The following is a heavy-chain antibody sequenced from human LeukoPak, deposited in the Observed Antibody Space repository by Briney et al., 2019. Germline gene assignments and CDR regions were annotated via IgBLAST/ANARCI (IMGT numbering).Heavy chain of an antibody. Sequence: PGGSLRLSCEASTLTFSSYWMHWVSQAPGKGLVWVSRINSDESTTNYADSVKGRFTISRDNAKNTLYLQMDSLRAEDTAVYYFVRESGAAADYWGQGTLVTVSS. D-gene: IGHD6-13*01. V-gene: IGHV3-74*01. CDR3: VRESGAAADY. CDR2: INSDESTT. J-gene: IGHJ4*02. CDR1: TLTFSSYW.